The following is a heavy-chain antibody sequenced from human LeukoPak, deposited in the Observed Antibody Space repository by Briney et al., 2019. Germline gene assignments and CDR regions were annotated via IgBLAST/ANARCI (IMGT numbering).Heavy chain of an antibody. CDR1: GYTFTGYY. V-gene: IGHV1-46*01. CDR2: INPSGGGT. CDR3: AREGTSSSWSIDALH. D-gene: IGHD6-13*01. J-gene: IGHJ4*02. Sequence: ASVKVSCKASGYTFTGYYMHWVRQAPGQGLEWMGIINPSGGGTSYAQKFQGRVTMTRDTSTSTVYMELSSLRSEDTAVYYCAREGTSSSWSIDALHWGQGTLVTVSS.